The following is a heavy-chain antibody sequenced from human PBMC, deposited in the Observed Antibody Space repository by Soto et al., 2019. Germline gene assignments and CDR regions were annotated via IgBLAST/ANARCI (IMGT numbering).Heavy chain of an antibody. Sequence: GESLKISCKGSGYSFTSYWIGWVRQMPGKGLEWMGRIYPGDSYTSYSPSFQGQVTISADKSISTAYLQWSSLKASDTAMYYCARHSLDLFVCAVCWWFCCIDVWGQGTMVTVSS. D-gene: IGHD2-8*02. CDR1: GYSFTSYW. V-gene: IGHV5-51*01. CDR3: ARHSLDLFVCAVCWWFCCIDV. J-gene: IGHJ6*02. CDR2: IYPGDSYT.